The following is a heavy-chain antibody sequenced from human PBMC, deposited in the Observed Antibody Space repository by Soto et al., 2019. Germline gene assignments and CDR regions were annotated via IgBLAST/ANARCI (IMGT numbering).Heavy chain of an antibody. CDR3: ASHYDMWSGYLSPVDY. CDR2: IDTSGTKI. V-gene: IGHV3-11*01. CDR1: GYTISDYY. J-gene: IGHJ4*02. Sequence: SLRLSCAASGYTISDYYMSWIRQAPGKGLEWISYIDTSGTKIYYADSVKGRFTITRDNAKNSLYLEINSLRDEDTAVYYCASHYDMWSGYLSPVDYWGQGTLVTVSS. D-gene: IGHD3-3*01.